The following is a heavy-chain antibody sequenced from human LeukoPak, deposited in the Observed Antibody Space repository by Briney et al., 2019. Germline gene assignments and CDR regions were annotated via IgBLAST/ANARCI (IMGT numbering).Heavy chain of an antibody. V-gene: IGHV4-34*01. CDR3: ARGPYLDI. CDR1: GGSFSGYY. J-gene: IGHJ3*02. CDR2: INHSGST. Sequence: PSETLSLTCAVYGGSFSGYYWSWIRQPPGKGLEWIGEINHSGSTNYNPSLKSRVTISVDTSKNQFSLKLSSVTAADTAVYYCARGPYLDIWGQGTMVTVSS.